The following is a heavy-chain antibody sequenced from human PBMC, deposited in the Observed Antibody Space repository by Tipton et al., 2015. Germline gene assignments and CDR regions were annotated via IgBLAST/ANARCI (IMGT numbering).Heavy chain of an antibody. CDR1: GDSVSSDSAA. CDR3: ARGTQHSTWS. V-gene: IGHV6-1*01. CDR2: TYYRSNWNN. Sequence: GLVKPSQTLSLTCGISGDSVSSDSAAWHWIRQSPSGGLEWLGRTYYRSNWNNDYAVSVKSRITITPDTSKNQFTLHLNSVTPDDTAMYYCARGTQHSTWSWGQGTLVTVSS. J-gene: IGHJ5*02. D-gene: IGHD6-13*01.